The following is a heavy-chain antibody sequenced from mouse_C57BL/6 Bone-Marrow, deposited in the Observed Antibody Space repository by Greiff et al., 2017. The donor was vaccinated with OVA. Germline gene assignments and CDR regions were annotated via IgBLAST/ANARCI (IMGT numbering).Heavy chain of an antibody. V-gene: IGHV1-76*01. CDR1: GYTFTDYY. Sequence: QVHVKQSGAELVRPGASVKLSCKASGYTFTDYYINWVKQRPGQGLEWIARIYPGSGNTYYNEKFKGKATLTAEKSSSTAYMQLSSLTSEDSAVYFCARQNYSTFAYWGQGTLVTVSA. CDR3: ARQNYSTFAY. D-gene: IGHD2-5*01. J-gene: IGHJ3*01. CDR2: IYPGSGNT.